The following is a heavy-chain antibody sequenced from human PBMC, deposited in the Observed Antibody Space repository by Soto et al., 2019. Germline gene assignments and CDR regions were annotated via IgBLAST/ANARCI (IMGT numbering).Heavy chain of an antibody. V-gene: IGHV1-18*01. J-gene: IGHJ5*02. CDR3: ARVVGALGHWFDP. D-gene: IGHD1-26*01. CDR1: GYTFTRYG. Sequence: QVQLVQSGGEVKKPGASVKVSCKASGYTFTRYGISWVRQAPGQGLEWMGRISAYNGNTNYAQKLQGRVTMTTDTSTSTDYMELRSLRSDDTAVYYCARVVGALGHWFDPWGQGTLVTVSS. CDR2: ISAYNGNT.